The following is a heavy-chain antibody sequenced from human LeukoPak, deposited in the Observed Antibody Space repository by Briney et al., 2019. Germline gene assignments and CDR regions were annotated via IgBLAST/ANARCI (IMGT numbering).Heavy chain of an antibody. D-gene: IGHD3-10*01. V-gene: IGHV1-69*06. Sequence: SVKVSCKASGGTFSSYAISWVRQAPGQGLEWMGGIIPIFGTANYAQKFQGRVTITADKSTSTAYMELSSLRSEDTAVYYCARDLGGSGSIWAYYFDYWGQGTLDTVSS. CDR2: IIPIFGTA. CDR3: ARDLGGSGSIWAYYFDY. J-gene: IGHJ4*02. CDR1: GGTFSSYA.